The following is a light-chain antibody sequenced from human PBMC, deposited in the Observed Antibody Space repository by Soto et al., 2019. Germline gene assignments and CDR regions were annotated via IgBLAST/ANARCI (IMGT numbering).Light chain of an antibody. J-gene: IGKJ2*01. Sequence: DIQMTQSPSSLSASVGDRVTITCQASHAISKSLNWYQQKPGRAPKLLIYDASKLETGVPSRFSGSGSGTDFTFTISSLQSEDIATYYCQHYDSLPPYTFGQGTKLEIK. CDR3: QHYDSLPPYT. V-gene: IGKV1-33*01. CDR1: HAISKS. CDR2: DAS.